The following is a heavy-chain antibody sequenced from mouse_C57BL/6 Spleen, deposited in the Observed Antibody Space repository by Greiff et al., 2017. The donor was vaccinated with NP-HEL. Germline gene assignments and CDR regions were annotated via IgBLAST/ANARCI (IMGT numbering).Heavy chain of an antibody. J-gene: IGHJ3*01. Sequence: VQLKESVAELVRPGASVKLSCTASGFNIKNTYMHWVKQRPEQGLEWIGRIDPANGNTKYAPKFQGKATITADTSSNTAYLQLSSLTSEDTAIYYCARSRGYGSSWGFAYWGQGTLVTVSA. CDR3: ARSRGYGSSWGFAY. CDR1: GFNIKNTY. V-gene: IGHV14-3*01. CDR2: IDPANGNT. D-gene: IGHD1-1*01.